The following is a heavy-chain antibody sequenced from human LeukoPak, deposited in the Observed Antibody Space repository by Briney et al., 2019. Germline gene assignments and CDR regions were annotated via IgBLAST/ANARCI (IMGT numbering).Heavy chain of an antibody. D-gene: IGHD3-10*01. V-gene: IGHV4-39*01. Sequence: PSETLSLTCTVSSGSISTSNYYWGWVRQPPGKALEWIGNIFYSGSTYYSPSLKSRVTISVDTSKNQFSLKLSSVTAADTAVYYCASLRTGDFDYWGQGALVTVSS. J-gene: IGHJ4*02. CDR3: ASLRTGDFDY. CDR1: SGSISTSNYY. CDR2: IFYSGST.